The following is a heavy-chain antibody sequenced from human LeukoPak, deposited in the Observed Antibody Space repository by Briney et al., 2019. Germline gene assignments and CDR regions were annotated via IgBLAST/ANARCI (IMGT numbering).Heavy chain of an antibody. CDR3: ARDGVVSGDAFDI. J-gene: IGHJ3*02. CDR1: GYTFTSYG. Sequence: ASVKVSCKASGYTFTSYGISWVRQAPGQGLEWMGWINPNSGGTNYAQKFQGRVTMTRDTSISTAYMELSRLRSDDTAVYYCARDGVVSGDAFDIWGQGTMVTVSS. CDR2: INPNSGGT. V-gene: IGHV1-2*02. D-gene: IGHD3-10*01.